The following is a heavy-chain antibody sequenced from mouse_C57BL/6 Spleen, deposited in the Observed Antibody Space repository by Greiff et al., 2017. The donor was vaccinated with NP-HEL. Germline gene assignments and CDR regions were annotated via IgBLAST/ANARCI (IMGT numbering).Heavy chain of an antibody. CDR3: ARDRGGYYGYFDV. J-gene: IGHJ1*03. CDR2: ISDGGSYT. Sequence: EVKLMESGGGLVKPGGSLKLSCAASGFTFSSYAMSWVRQTPEKRLEWVATISDGGSYTYYPDNVKGRFTISRDNAKNNLYLQMSHLKSEDTAMYYCARDRGGYYGYFDVWGTGTTVTVSS. D-gene: IGHD1-1*02. CDR1: GFTFSSYA. V-gene: IGHV5-4*01.